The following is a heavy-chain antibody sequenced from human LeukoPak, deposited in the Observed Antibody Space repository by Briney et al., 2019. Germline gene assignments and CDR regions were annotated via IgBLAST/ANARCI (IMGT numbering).Heavy chain of an antibody. CDR2: INTNTGNP. CDR3: ARVGVGSGYHHFDY. V-gene: IGHV7-4-1*02. Sequence: ASVKVSCKASGYTFTSYAMNWVRQAPGQGLEWMGWINTNTGNPTYAQGFTGRFVFSLDTSVSTAYLQISSLKAEDTAVYYCARVGVGSGYHHFDYWGQGTLVTVSS. D-gene: IGHD3-22*01. J-gene: IGHJ4*02. CDR1: GYTFTSYA.